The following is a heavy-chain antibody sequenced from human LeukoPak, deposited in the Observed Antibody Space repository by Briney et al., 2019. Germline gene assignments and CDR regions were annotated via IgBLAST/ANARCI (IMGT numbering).Heavy chain of an antibody. CDR3: ARDYYDSSGDY. Sequence: GGSLRLSCAASGFTFSNYGMNWVRQAPGKGLECVSYIRSGSSTIYYADSVKGRFTISRDNAKNLLYLQMNSLRAEDTAVYYCARDYYDSSGDYWGQGTLVTVSS. D-gene: IGHD3-22*01. CDR1: GFTFSNYG. CDR2: IRSGSSTI. V-gene: IGHV3-48*01. J-gene: IGHJ4*02.